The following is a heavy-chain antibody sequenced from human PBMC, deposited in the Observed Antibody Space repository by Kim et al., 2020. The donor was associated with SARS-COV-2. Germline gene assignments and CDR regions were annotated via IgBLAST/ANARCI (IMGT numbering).Heavy chain of an antibody. CDR2: IYYSGST. Sequence: SETLSLTCTVSGGSISSSSYYWGWIRQPPGKGLEWIGSIYYSGSTYYNPSLKSRVTISVDTSKNQFSLKLSSVTAADTAVYYCARILGMDDYWGQGTLVTVSS. CDR3: ARILGMDDY. J-gene: IGHJ4*02. D-gene: IGHD7-27*01. V-gene: IGHV4-39*01. CDR1: GGSISSSSYY.